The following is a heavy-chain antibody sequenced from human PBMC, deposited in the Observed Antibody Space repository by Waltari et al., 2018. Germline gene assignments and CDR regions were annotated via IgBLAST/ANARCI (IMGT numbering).Heavy chain of an antibody. CDR3: ARQWGGSYNSFDV. J-gene: IGHJ5*02. CDR2: IYGGSGST. V-gene: IGHV4-59*08. CDR1: GGSISGYY. Sequence: QVQLQESGPGLVKPSETLSLTCAVSGGSISGYYWNWIRQAPGKGLEWIGYIYGGSGSTSYNPSLKSRVTISIDTSKNQFSLKLTSGPAADTAVYYCARQWGGSYNSFDVWGRGVLVTVSS. D-gene: IGHD6-13*01.